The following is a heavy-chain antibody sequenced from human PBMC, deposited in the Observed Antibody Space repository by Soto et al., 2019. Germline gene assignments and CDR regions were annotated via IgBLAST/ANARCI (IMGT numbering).Heavy chain of an antibody. CDR2: MFYGVST. V-gene: IGHV4-39*01. D-gene: IGHD3-3*02. Sequence: LSLTCTVSGSSINSSGYYWGWIRQPPGKGLEWIGSMFYGVSTYYIPSLKSRVTVSVDTSKNQFSLNLRSVTAADTAVYYCARLPSRHLVDYWGQGTLVSNSS. CDR1: GSSINSSGYY. CDR3: ARLPSRHLVDY. J-gene: IGHJ4*01.